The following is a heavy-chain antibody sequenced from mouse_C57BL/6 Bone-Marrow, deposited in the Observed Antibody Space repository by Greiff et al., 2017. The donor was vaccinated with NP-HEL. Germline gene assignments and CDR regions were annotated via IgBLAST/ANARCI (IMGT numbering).Heavy chain of an antibody. J-gene: IGHJ2*01. CDR3: TRVYYLYYFDY. D-gene: IGHD2-1*01. Sequence: EVKLMESGEGLVKPGGSLKLSCAASGFTFSSYAMSWVRQTPEKRLEWVAYISSGGDYIYYADTVKGRFTISRDNARNTLYLQISSLKSEDTAMYYCTRVYYLYYFDYWGQGTTLTVSS. V-gene: IGHV5-9-1*02. CDR2: ISSGGDYI. CDR1: GFTFSSYA.